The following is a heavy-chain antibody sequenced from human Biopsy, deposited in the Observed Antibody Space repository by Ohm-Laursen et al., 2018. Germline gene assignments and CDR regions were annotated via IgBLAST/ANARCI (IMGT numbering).Heavy chain of an antibody. CDR3: ARGKYKDFSTGLPRPYHYTLDF. V-gene: IGHV3-11*01. Sequence: SLRLSCAAFGLIFSDYYMSWIRQAPGKGLEWIAYISARDGVVYYADSVKGRFTISRDNTNNSLYLQMTSLRPEDTAVSYCARGKYKDFSTGLPRPYHYTLDFWGPGTTVTVSS. D-gene: IGHD3-22*01. CDR1: GLIFSDYY. CDR2: ISARDGVV. J-gene: IGHJ6*02.